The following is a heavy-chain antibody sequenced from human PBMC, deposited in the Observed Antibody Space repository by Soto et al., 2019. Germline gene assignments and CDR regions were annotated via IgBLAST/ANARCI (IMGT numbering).Heavy chain of an antibody. Sequence: PGGPMRLSCSASGFNISSYAMHWVNKAPGKGLEYVSAISSNGGSTYYADSVKGRFTISRDNSKNTLYLQMSSLRAEDTAVYYCVKDRLAGSSGWYNYFDYWGQGTLVTVSS. V-gene: IGHV3-64D*08. J-gene: IGHJ4*02. D-gene: IGHD6-19*01. CDR2: ISSNGGST. CDR1: GFNISSYA. CDR3: VKDRLAGSSGWYNYFDY.